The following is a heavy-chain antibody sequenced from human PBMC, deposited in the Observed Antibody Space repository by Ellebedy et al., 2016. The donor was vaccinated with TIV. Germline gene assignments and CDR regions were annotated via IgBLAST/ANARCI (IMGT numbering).Heavy chain of an antibody. D-gene: IGHD2-8*01. V-gene: IGHV3-23*01. CDR1: GFNFSTYA. J-gene: IGHJ5*01. CDR3: AKRNGQT. Sequence: GESLKISCAACGFNFSTYAMTWVRQAPGKGLEWVSAMIASGGNTYYADSVMGRFTISRDNSKNTVYLQMNSLRAEDTAVYSCAKRNGQTWGHGTLVTVSS. CDR2: MIASGGNT.